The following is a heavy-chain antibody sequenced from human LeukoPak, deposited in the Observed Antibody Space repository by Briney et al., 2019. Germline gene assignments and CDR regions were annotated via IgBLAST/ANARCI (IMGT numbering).Heavy chain of an antibody. CDR1: GNTFMNFD. CDR3: ATGFFDSDYSFLGFEY. V-gene: IGHV1-8*01. D-gene: IGHD5-12*01. CDR2: LTPHSGNT. Sequence: ASVKVSCKASGNTFMNFDFHWVRQATGQGPGWMGRLTPHSGNTEYAPKFQGRVIMTRSTSTNTAYMELSSLTSEDTAVYYCATGFFDSDYSFLGFEYWGLGSLVTVSS. J-gene: IGHJ4*02.